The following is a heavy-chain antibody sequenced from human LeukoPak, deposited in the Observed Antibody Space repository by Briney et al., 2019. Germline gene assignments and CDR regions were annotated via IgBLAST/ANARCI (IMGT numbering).Heavy chain of an antibody. J-gene: IGHJ6*04. CDR3: ASPRGVTTDYYYYYGMDV. CDR2: ISSSGSTI. CDR1: GFTFSDYY. V-gene: IGHV3-11*04. Sequence: GGSLRLSCAASGFTFSDYYMSWIRQAPGKGLEWVSYISSSGSTIYYADSVKGRFTISRDNAKNSLYLQMNSLRAEDTAVYYCASPRGVTTDYYYYYGMDVWGKGTTVTVSS. D-gene: IGHD4-11*01.